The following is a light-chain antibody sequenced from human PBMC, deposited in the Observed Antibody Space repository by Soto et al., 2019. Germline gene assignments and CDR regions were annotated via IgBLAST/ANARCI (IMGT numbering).Light chain of an antibody. CDR1: LSVSTN. CDR3: QQYYNWPPWT. CDR2: GAT. V-gene: IGKV3-15*01. Sequence: EIVMTQSPATLSVSPGERATLSCRASLSVSTNIAWYHQKPGQAPRLLIYGATTRATGIPARFSGSGSGTEFTLTISRLQSEDFAVYYCQQYYNWPPWTFGQGTKVDIK. J-gene: IGKJ1*01.